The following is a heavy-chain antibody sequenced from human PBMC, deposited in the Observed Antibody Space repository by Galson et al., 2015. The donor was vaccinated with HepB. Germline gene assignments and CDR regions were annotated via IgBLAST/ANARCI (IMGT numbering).Heavy chain of an antibody. D-gene: IGHD6-19*01. CDR2: INSDGTST. Sequence: SLRLSCAGSGFTFNSYWMHWVRQAPGRGLVWVPRINSDGTSTNYVDSVKGRFTISRDNAKNTLYLQMNSLRAEDTAVYYCARDRNVGVAGTWFDPWGPGTLVTASS. V-gene: IGHV3-74*01. CDR1: GFTFNSYW. J-gene: IGHJ5*02. CDR3: ARDRNVGVAGTWFDP.